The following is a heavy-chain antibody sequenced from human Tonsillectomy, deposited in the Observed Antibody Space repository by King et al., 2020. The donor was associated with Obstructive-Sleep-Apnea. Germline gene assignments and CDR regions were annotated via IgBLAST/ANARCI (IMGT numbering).Heavy chain of an antibody. D-gene: IGHD6-13*01. V-gene: IGHV3-7*03. CDR3: ARDPPRIAAAGDFDY. CDR2: IKQDGSEK. J-gene: IGHJ4*02. CDR1: GFTFSSYW. Sequence: VQLVESGGGLVQPGGSLRLSCAASGFTFSSYWMSWVRQAPGKGLEWVANIKQDGSEKYYVDSVKGRFTISRDNDKNSLYLQMNSLRAEDTAVYYCARDPPRIAAAGDFDYWGQGTLVTVSS.